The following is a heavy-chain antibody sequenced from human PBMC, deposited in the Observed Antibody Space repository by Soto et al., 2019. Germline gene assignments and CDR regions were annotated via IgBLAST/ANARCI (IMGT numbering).Heavy chain of an antibody. Sequence: GASVEVSCKASGYTFSSYDMRWVRQAPGQGLEWMGIINPSGGSTTYAQKFQGRVTMTRDTSTSTVYMELSSLRSEDTAVYYCYSSSSLLDVWGQATTVNVSS. CDR2: INPSGGST. CDR1: GYTFSSYD. V-gene: IGHV1-46*01. D-gene: IGHD6-6*01. CDR3: YSSSSLLDV. J-gene: IGHJ6*02.